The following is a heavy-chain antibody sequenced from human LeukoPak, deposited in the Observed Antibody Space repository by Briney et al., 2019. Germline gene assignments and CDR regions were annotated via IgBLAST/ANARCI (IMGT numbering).Heavy chain of an antibody. Sequence: SETLSLTCTVSGVSISSYYWTWIRQRSGKGLEWIGYIYYSGSSNYSPSLKSRVTISVDTSKNQFSLKLSSVTAADTAVYYCARELRGYYFDYWGQGTLVTVSS. CDR3: ARELRGYYFDY. D-gene: IGHD3-3*01. V-gene: IGHV4-59*01. CDR2: IYYSGSS. CDR1: GVSISSYY. J-gene: IGHJ4*02.